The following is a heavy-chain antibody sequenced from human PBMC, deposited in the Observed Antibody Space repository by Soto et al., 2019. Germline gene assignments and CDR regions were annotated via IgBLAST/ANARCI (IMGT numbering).Heavy chain of an antibody. CDR1: GFTFSSYS. CDR3: ARASIYGYSFDY. V-gene: IGHV3-21*01. Sequence: GSLRLSCAASGFTFSSYSMNWVRQAPGKGLEWVSSISSSSSYIYYADSVKGRFTISRDNAKNSLYLQMNSLRAEDTAVYYCARASIYGYSFDYWGQGTLVTVSS. CDR2: ISSSSSYI. D-gene: IGHD5-18*01. J-gene: IGHJ4*02.